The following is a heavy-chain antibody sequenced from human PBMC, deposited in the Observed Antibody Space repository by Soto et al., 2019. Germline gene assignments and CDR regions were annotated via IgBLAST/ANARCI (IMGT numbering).Heavy chain of an antibody. Sequence: PGGSLRLSCAASGFTFNSYAMSWVRQAPGKGLEWVSAISGSGGSTYYADSVKGRFTISRDNSKNTLYLQMNSLRAEDTAVYYCAKVGPYSSGWYKTVFDYWGQGTLVTVSS. CDR2: ISGSGGST. J-gene: IGHJ4*02. CDR3: AKVGPYSSGWYKTVFDY. CDR1: GFTFNSYA. V-gene: IGHV3-23*01. D-gene: IGHD6-19*01.